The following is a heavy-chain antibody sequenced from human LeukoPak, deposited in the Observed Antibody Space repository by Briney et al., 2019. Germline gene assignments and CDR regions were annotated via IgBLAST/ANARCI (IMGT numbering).Heavy chain of an antibody. J-gene: IGHJ4*02. D-gene: IGHD6-19*01. V-gene: IGHV1-18*04. CDR3: ARYSSGWYYFDY. CDR2: ISAYNGNT. CDR1: GCTFTSYY. Sequence: ASVKVSCKASGCTFTSYYIHWVRQAPGQGLEWMGWISAYNGNTNYAQKLQGRVTMTTDTSTSTAYMELRSLRSDDTAVYYCARYSSGWYYFDYWGQGTLVTVSS.